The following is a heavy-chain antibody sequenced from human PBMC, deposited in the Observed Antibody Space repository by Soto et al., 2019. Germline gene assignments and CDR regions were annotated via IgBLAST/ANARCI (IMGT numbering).Heavy chain of an antibody. CDR2: IIPIFGIA. J-gene: IGHJ6*02. CDR3: AREDRDRETGLVPAAIDGMDV. V-gene: IGHV1-69*08. Sequence: QVQLVQSGAEVKKPGSSVKVSCKASGGTFSRYSITWVRQAPGHGLEWIGRIIPIFGIASYAQKFQGRVTITADESTSTGYMEVSSLRSEDTAVYYCAREDRDRETGLVPAAIDGMDVWGQGTTVTFSS. CDR1: GGTFSRYS. D-gene: IGHD2-2*01.